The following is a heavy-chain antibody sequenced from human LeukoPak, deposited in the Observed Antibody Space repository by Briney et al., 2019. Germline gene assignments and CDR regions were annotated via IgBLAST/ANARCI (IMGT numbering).Heavy chain of an antibody. V-gene: IGHV4-38-2*01. CDR3: ARHDWTFDI. J-gene: IGHJ3*02. CDR2: IYRSGIT. D-gene: IGHD3-9*01. Sequence: SETLSLTCLVPGYSISSGYHWGWIRQPPGKGLDWIGSIYRSGITYYNPSLKSRVTISVDTSKNQFSLKLSPVTAADTAAYYCARHDWTFDIWGQGTMVTASS. CDR1: GYSISSGYH.